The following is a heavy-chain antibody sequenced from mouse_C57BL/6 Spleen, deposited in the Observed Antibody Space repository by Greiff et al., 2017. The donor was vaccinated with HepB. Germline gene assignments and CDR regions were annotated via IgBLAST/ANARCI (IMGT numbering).Heavy chain of an antibody. V-gene: IGHV1-55*01. CDR2: IYPGSGST. D-gene: IGHD4-1*01. CDR3: AKLGEGPWYFDV. Sequence: QVQLKESGAELVKPGASVKMSCKASGYTFTSYWITWVKQRPGQGLEWIGDIYPGSGSTNYNEKFKSKATLTVDTSSSTAYMQLSSLTSEDSAVYYCAKLGEGPWYFDVWGTGTTVTVSS. CDR1: GYTFTSYW. J-gene: IGHJ1*03.